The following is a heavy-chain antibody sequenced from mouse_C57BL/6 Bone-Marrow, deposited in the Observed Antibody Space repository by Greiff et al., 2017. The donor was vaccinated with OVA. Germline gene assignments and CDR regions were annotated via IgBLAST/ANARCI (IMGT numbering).Heavy chain of an antibody. CDR3: ARRLFNYFDY. CDR1: GFTFSDYG. CDR2: ISSGSSTI. Sequence: EVKVVESGGGLVKPGGSLKLSCAASGFTFSDYGMHWVRQAPEKGLEWVAYISSGSSTIYYADTVKGRFTISRDNAKNTLFLQMTSLRSEDTAMYYCARRLFNYFDYWGQGATLTVSS. J-gene: IGHJ2*01. V-gene: IGHV5-17*01.